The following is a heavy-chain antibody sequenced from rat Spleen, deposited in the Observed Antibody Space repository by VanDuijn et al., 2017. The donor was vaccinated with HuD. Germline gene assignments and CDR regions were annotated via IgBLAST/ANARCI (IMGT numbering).Heavy chain of an antibody. V-gene: IGHV2-63*01. CDR3: TREYLTTGVMDA. Sequence: QVQLKESGPGLVQPSQTLSLTCTVSGFSLTSNSVSWVRQPSGKGPEWMGRMWYDGDTAYNSALKSRLSISRDTSKNQVFLKMNSLQTDDTGTYYCTREYLTTGVMDAWGQGASVTVSS. CDR1: GFSLTSNS. J-gene: IGHJ4*01. D-gene: IGHD1-4*01. CDR2: MWYDGDT.